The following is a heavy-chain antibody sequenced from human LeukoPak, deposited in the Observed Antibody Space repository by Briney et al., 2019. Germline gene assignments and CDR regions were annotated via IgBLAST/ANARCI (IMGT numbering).Heavy chain of an antibody. CDR1: GGSFSGYY. V-gene: IGHV4-59*01. CDR3: ARIGGDSDYGDYGVYWYFDL. D-gene: IGHD4-17*01. J-gene: IGHJ2*01. Sequence: PSETLSLTCAVYGGSFSGYYWSWIRQPPGKGLEWIGYIYYSGSTNYNPSLKSRVTISVDTSKNQFSLKLSSVTAADTAVYYCARIGGDSDYGDYGVYWYFDLWGRGTLVTVSS. CDR2: IYYSGST.